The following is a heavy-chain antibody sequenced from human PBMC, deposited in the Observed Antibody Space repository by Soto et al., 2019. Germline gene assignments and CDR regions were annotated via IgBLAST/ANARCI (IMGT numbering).Heavy chain of an antibody. CDR2: ISSSSTYI. CDR3: ARVSVTGTGFDY. J-gene: IGHJ4*02. D-gene: IGHD6-19*01. V-gene: IGHV3-21*01. Sequence: GGSLRLSCAASGFTFSTYTMNWIRQAPGSGLEWVSSISSSSTYIYHADSVKGRFTISRDNAKNSLYLQMNSLRAEDTAVYYCARVSVTGTGFDYWGQGTLVTVSS. CDR1: GFTFSTYT.